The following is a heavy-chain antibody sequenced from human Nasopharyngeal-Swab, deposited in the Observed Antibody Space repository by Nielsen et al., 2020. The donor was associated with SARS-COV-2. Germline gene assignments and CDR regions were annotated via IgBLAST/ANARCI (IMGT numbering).Heavy chain of an antibody. D-gene: IGHD3-22*01. Sequence: LRLSCTVSGDSMTNGYSYWGWIRQPPGKGLEWIGSIHYSGVTYYNPSLQSRVSVSLDTSKNQFSLKLTSVTAADTAVYYCARGSSGYYYPSFDYWGQGTLATVSS. J-gene: IGHJ4*02. CDR1: GDSMTNGYSY. CDR3: ARGSSGYYYPSFDY. CDR2: IHYSGVT. V-gene: IGHV4-30-4*08.